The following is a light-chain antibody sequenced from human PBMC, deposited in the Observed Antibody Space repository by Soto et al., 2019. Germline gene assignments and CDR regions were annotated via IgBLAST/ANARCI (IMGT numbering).Light chain of an antibody. Sequence: EIMMTQSPATLSVSPGERATLSCRASQSLTNKYLAWYQQKPGQPPRLLIYGASTRATGIPARFSGSGSGTEFTLTISSLQSEDFAVYYCQQYNAWPLTFGGGTKVEI. J-gene: IGKJ4*01. CDR2: GAS. CDR1: QSLTNKY. CDR3: QQYNAWPLT. V-gene: IGKV3-15*01.